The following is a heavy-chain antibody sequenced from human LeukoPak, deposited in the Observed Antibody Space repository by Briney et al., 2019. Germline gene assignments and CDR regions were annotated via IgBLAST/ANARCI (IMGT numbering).Heavy chain of an antibody. Sequence: GSLRLSCAASGFTVSSNYMSWVRQAPGKGLEWVSVIYSGGSTYYADSVKGRFTISRDNAKNSLYLQMNSLRAEDTAVYYCARDRSSGWLDYWGQGTLVTVSS. J-gene: IGHJ4*02. CDR1: GFTVSSNY. CDR2: IYSGGST. CDR3: ARDRSSGWLDY. V-gene: IGHV3-53*01. D-gene: IGHD6-19*01.